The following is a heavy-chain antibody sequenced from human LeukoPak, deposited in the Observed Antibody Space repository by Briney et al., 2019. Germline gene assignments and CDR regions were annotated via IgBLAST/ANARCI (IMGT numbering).Heavy chain of an antibody. D-gene: IGHD3-22*01. CDR1: GYTFTGYY. CDR2: INPNSGGT. CDR3: ARAGARYYYDSSGYFNWFDP. Sequence: ASVKVSCKASGYTFTGYYMHWVRQAPGQGLEWMGWINPNSGGTNYAQKFQGRVTITRDTSISTAYMELSRLRSDDTAVYYCARAGARYYYDSSGYFNWFDPWGQGTLVTVSS. V-gene: IGHV1-2*02. J-gene: IGHJ5*02.